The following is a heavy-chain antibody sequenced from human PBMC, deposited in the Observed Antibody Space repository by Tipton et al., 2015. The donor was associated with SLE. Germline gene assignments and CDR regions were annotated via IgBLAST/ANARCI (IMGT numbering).Heavy chain of an antibody. Sequence: TLFLTCTVSGGSISSGDYYWSWIRQPPGKGLEWIGYIYYSGSTYYNPSLKSRVTISVDTSKNQFSLKLSSVTAADTAVYYCARGGDSSGWSFDYWGQGTLVTVSS. V-gene: IGHV4-30-4*01. CDR3: ARGGDSSGWSFDY. D-gene: IGHD6-19*01. CDR2: IYYSGST. CDR1: GGSISSGDYY. J-gene: IGHJ4*02.